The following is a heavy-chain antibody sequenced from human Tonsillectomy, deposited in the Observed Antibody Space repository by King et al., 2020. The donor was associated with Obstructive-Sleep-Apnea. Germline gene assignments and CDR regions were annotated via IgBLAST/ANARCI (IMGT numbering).Heavy chain of an antibody. CDR2: IYYSGST. CDR3: ARGVVVPAAFFDY. Sequence: QLQESDPGLVKPSQTLSLTCTVSGGSISSGGYYWSWIRQHPGKGLEWIGYIYYSGSTYYNPSLKSRVTISVDTSKNQFSLKLSSVTAADTAVYYCARGVVVPAAFFDYWGQGTLVTVSS. J-gene: IGHJ4*02. CDR1: GGSISSGGYY. V-gene: IGHV4-31*03. D-gene: IGHD2-2*01.